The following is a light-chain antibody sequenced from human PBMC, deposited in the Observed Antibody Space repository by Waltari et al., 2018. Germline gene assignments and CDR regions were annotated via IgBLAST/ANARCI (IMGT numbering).Light chain of an antibody. Sequence: EIVMTQSPATPSVSPGERATLSCRASQSVSSNVAWYQHKPGQAPRLLIYGASTRATGIPARFSGSGSGTEFTLTISSLQSEDFAVYYCQQYNNWPRTFGQGTKLEIK. V-gene: IGKV3-15*01. CDR3: QQYNNWPRT. J-gene: IGKJ2*01. CDR2: GAS. CDR1: QSVSSN.